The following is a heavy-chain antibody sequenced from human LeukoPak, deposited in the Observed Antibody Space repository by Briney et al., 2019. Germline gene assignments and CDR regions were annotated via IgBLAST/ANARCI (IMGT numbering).Heavy chain of an antibody. CDR1: GFTFSNYW. Sequence: GGSLRLSCAASGFTFSNYWMHWVRQAPGKGPVWVSRINSDGSSTRYADSVKGRFTISRDNAKNTLYLQMNSLRAEDTAVYYCARDTSNSPDYWGQGTLVTVSS. D-gene: IGHD4-11*01. V-gene: IGHV3-74*01. CDR2: INSDGSST. CDR3: ARDTSNSPDY. J-gene: IGHJ4*02.